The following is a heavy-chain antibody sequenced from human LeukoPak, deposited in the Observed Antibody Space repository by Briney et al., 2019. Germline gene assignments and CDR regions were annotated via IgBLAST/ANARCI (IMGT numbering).Heavy chain of an antibody. CDR3: AKPPSYDILTGYCRFDY. CDR2: ISDSGGST. Sequence: PGASLRLSCAASGFTFSSNAMSWVGQGPGKGREGVLAISDSGGSTYYADSGKGRFTISRDNSKNTLYLPMNSPTAEDTAVYYCAKPPSYDILTGYCRFDYWGQGTLVTVSS. D-gene: IGHD3-9*01. V-gene: IGHV3-23*01. J-gene: IGHJ4*02. CDR1: GFTFSSNA.